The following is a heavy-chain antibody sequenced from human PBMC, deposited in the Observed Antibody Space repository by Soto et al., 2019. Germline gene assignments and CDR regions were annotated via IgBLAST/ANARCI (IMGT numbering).Heavy chain of an antibody. V-gene: IGHV3-33*01. CDR1: GFTFSSYG. CDR3: ARELYDFWSGYYPSGAFDI. D-gene: IGHD3-3*01. J-gene: IGHJ3*02. CDR2: IWYDGSNK. Sequence: QVQLVESGGGVFQPGRSLRLSCAASGFTFSSYGMHWVRQAPGKGLEWVAVIWYDGSNKYYADSVKGRFTISRDNSKNTLYLQMNSLRAEDTAVYYCARELYDFWSGYYPSGAFDIWGQGTMVTVSS.